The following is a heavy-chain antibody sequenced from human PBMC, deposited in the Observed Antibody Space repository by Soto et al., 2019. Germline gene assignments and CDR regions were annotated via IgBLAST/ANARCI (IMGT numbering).Heavy chain of an antibody. CDR2: INTNNGGT. CDR1: GYPLTGYL. J-gene: IGHJ4*02. V-gene: IGHV1-2*02. Sequence: ASVKVSCKASGYPLTGYLMNWVRQAPGQGLEWMGWINTNNGGTNSAQKFQGRVTMTMDTSINTAYMELSSLRSDDTAIYDCAKGGEVVVGANYWGQGTLVTVS. D-gene: IGHD2-15*01. CDR3: AKGGEVVVGANY.